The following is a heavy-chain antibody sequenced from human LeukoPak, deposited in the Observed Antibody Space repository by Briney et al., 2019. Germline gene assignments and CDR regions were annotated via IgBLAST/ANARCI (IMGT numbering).Heavy chain of an antibody. CDR3: ARDRTPITMVRGDYFDY. CDR1: GFTFSDYY. J-gene: IGHJ4*02. V-gene: IGHV3-33*08. CDR2: IWYDGSNK. D-gene: IGHD3-10*01. Sequence: GGSLRLSCAASGFTFSDYYMSWIRQAPGKGLEWVAVIWYDGSNKYNVDSVKGRFTISRDNSRNTLYLQMNSLRAEDTAVYYCARDRTPITMVRGDYFDYWGQGTLVTVSS.